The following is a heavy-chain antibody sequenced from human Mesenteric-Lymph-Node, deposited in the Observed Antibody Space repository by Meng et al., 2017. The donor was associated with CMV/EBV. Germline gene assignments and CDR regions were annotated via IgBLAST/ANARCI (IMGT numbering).Heavy chain of an antibody. Sequence: GESLKISCVGTGFTFRSFSMTWARQAPGKGLEWVAVIFTDSSKRHYADSVRSRFSIFRDDSMNTVYLQMNSLTVEDTGVYYCGKGSKWVDPWGQGTQVTVSS. J-gene: IGHJ5*02. CDR1: GFTFRSFS. CDR3: GKGSKWVDP. CDR2: IFTDSSKR. D-gene: IGHD4-11*01. V-gene: IGHV3-23*03.